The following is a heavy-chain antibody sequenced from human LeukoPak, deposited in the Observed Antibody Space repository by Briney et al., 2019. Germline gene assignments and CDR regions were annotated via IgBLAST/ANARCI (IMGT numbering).Heavy chain of an antibody. Sequence: GESLQISCKDSGYSFTSYWIGWVRQMPGKGLEWMGIIYPGDSDTRYSPSFQGQVTISADKSINTAYLQWSSLKASDTAIYYCARRGEAMDPFDYWGQGTLVTVSS. J-gene: IGHJ4*02. D-gene: IGHD5-18*01. CDR1: GYSFTSYW. V-gene: IGHV5-51*01. CDR2: IYPGDSDT. CDR3: ARRGEAMDPFDY.